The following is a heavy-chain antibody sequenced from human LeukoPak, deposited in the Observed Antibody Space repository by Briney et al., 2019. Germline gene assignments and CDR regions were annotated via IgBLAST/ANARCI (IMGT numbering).Heavy chain of an antibody. CDR3: ARSELRSGWFDP. J-gene: IGHJ5*02. CDR1: GFTVSSNY. CDR2: IYYSGST. Sequence: LRLSCAASGFTVSSNYMSWIRQHPGKGLEWIGYIYYSGSTYYNPSLKSRVTISVDTSKNQFSLKLSSVTAADTAVYYCARSELRSGWFDPWGQGTLVTVSS. D-gene: IGHD4-17*01. V-gene: IGHV4-31*02.